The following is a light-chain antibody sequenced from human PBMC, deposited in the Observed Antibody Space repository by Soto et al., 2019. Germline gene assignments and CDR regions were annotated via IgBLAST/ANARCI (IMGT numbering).Light chain of an antibody. CDR2: EVS. CDR1: SSDVGGYNY. Sequence: QSALTQAASVSGCPGQSITISCTGTSSDVGGYNYVSWYQQHPGKAPKLMIYEVSNRPSGVSNRFSGSKSGNTASLTISGLQAEDEADYYCSSYTSSSTLYYVFGTGTKVTV. V-gene: IGLV2-14*01. CDR3: SSYTSSSTLYYV. J-gene: IGLJ1*01.